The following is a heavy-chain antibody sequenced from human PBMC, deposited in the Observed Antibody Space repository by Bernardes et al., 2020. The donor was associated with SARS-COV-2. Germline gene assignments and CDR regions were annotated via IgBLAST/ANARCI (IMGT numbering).Heavy chain of an antibody. D-gene: IGHD2-8*01. CDR2: ISSNGGST. CDR1: GFTFSSYA. V-gene: IGHV3-64D*08. CDR3: ARISVYILVLEKSPGTYYHYGMDI. J-gene: IGHJ6*02. Sequence: GGSLRLSCSASGFTFSSYAMHWVRQAPGKGLEYVSAISSNGGSTYYADSVKGRFTISRDNSKNTLYLQMSSLRADDTAVYYCARISVYILVLEKSPGTYYHYGMDIWGPGTTVTVSS.